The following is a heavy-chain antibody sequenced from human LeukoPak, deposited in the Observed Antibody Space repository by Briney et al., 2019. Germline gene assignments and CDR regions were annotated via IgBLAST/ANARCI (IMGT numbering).Heavy chain of an antibody. J-gene: IGHJ4*02. D-gene: IGHD6-19*01. Sequence: GGSLRLSCAASGFDFSTYSIDWVRQAPGKGLEWVSYISSSSSNIYHADSVKGRFTISRDSAKNSLHLQMNSLRAEDTAVYYCARVGRSGWTVDYWGQGTLVTVSS. CDR1: GFDFSTYS. V-gene: IGHV3-48*04. CDR3: ARVGRSGWTVDY. CDR2: ISSSSSNI.